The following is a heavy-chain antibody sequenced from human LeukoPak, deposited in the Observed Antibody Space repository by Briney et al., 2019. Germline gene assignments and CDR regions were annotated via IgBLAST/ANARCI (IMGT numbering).Heavy chain of an antibody. CDR3: AGVKVAGTRSFDY. CDR2: INDVGSDS. Sequence: GGSLRLSCAASGFTFSAYWMHWVRQAPGKGLVWVGRINDVGSDSTYVDSVKGRFTISRDNAKNTLYLQMNNLRAEDAAVYYCAGVKVAGTRSFDYWGQGTLATVSS. J-gene: IGHJ4*02. CDR1: GFTFSAYW. D-gene: IGHD6-19*01. V-gene: IGHV3-74*01.